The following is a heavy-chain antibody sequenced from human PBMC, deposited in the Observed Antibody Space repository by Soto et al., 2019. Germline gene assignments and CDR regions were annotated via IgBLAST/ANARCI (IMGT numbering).Heavy chain of an antibody. Sequence: SETLSLTCTVSADSISSGGHYWSWIRQHPGKGLEWIGYIYYSGSTYYSPSLKSRVTMSVDTSKNQFSLKLSSVTAADTAVYYCARGRHYYDSSGYLYWGQGTLVTVSS. D-gene: IGHD3-22*01. CDR2: IYYSGST. CDR3: ARGRHYYDSSGYLY. J-gene: IGHJ4*02. CDR1: ADSISSGGHY. V-gene: IGHV4-31*03.